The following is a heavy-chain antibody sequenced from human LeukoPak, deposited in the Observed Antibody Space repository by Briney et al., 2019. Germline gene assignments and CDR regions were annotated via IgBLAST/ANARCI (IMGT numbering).Heavy chain of an antibody. J-gene: IGHJ4*02. V-gene: IGHV1-46*01. CDR1: GYTFTSYY. D-gene: IGHD5-24*01. CDR2: INPSGGST. CDR3: ARVDGSRDVYNFCFDY. Sequence: ASVKVSCKASGYTFTSYYIHWLRQAPGQGLEWMGIINPSGGSTKYAQKFQGRVTMSRDTSTSTVYMELSSLRSEDTAVYYCARVDGSRDVYNFCFDYWGQGTLITVSS.